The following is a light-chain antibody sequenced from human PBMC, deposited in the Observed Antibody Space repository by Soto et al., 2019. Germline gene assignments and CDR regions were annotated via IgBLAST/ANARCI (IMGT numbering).Light chain of an antibody. J-gene: IGKJ4*01. CDR1: QSVSNN. CDR3: QQYNKWPRT. Sequence: EIVMTQSPATLSVSPGERATLSCRASQSVSNNLAWYQQKPGQAPRLLIYHASTMDTGIPARFSGSGSGTEFTLTISSLQSEDFAVYYCQQYNKWPRTFGGGTKVEIK. V-gene: IGKV3-15*01. CDR2: HAS.